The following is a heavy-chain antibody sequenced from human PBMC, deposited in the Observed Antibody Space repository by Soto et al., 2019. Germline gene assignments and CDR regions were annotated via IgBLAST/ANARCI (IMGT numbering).Heavy chain of an antibody. CDR2: LDQDGSGR. Sequence: EVQLVESGGGLVQPGGSLRLSCAASGFTFSTYWMTWVRRPPGKGLGGVANLDQDGSGRYYVDFGRGQFTISRDNDKNSLYLQMNSLRAEDTAVYYCVCGGNFFVYWGQGTLVTVSP. V-gene: IGHV3-7*01. J-gene: IGHJ4*02. D-gene: IGHD3-16*01. CDR1: GFTFSTYW. CDR3: VCGGNFFVY.